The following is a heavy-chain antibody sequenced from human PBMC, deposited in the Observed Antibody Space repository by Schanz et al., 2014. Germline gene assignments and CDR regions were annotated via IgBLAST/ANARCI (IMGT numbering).Heavy chain of an antibody. Sequence: VQLEQSGAEVKKPGSSVKVSCKASGGTFSSFGINWVRQAPGQGLEWMGWITAYNGDTNYALKLQGRVTMTTDTSTSTAYMELRSLRSDDTAVYYCARDGDFDYWGQGTLVTVSS. J-gene: IGHJ4*02. CDR1: GGTFSSFG. CDR2: ITAYNGDT. CDR3: ARDGDFDY. V-gene: IGHV1-18*01.